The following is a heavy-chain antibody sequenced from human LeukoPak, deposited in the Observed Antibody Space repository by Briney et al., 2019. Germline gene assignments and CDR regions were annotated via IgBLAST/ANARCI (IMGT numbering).Heavy chain of an antibody. CDR3: ASGLQRRGYYYYYMDV. Sequence: PSQTLSLTCTVSGGSISSGSYYWSWIRQPPGKGLEWIGEINHSGSTNYNPSLKSRVTISVDTSKNQFSLKLSSVTAADTAVYYCASGLQRRGYYYYYMDVWGKGTTVTVSS. CDR1: GGSISSGSYY. CDR2: INHSGST. J-gene: IGHJ6*03. D-gene: IGHD3-10*01. V-gene: IGHV4-39*07.